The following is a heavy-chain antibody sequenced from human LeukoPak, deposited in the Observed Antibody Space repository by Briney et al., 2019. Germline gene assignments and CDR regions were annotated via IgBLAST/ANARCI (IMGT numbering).Heavy chain of an antibody. CDR2: IYTSGST. J-gene: IGHJ6*02. CDR3: ARDPPRGYCSGGSCYSTPDYYFYGMDV. CDR1: GGSTSSGSYY. Sequence: PSQTLSLTCTVSGGSTSSGSYYWNWIRQPAGEGLEWIGRIYTSGSTNYNPSLKSRVTISVDTSKNQFSLKLSSVTAADSAVYYCARDPPRGYCSGGSCYSTPDYYFYGMDVWGQGTTVTVSS. V-gene: IGHV4-61*02. D-gene: IGHD2-15*01.